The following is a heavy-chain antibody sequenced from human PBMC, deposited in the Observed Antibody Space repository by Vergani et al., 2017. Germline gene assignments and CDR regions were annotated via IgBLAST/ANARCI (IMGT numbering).Heavy chain of an antibody. D-gene: IGHD3-16*01. Sequence: EVQLVESGGGLVKPGGSLRLSCTASGFTFQAFAFHWVRQVSGRGLEWVSGIDRNYGVKNGNSFEGRFSISRDNAKKAVFLQMNNLRHEDTALYFCVKDNDYDADGPVDLWGRGTLVTVSS. J-gene: IGHJ2*01. CDR2: IDRNYGVK. CDR1: GFTFQAFA. CDR3: VKDNDYDADGPVDL. V-gene: IGHV3-9*01.